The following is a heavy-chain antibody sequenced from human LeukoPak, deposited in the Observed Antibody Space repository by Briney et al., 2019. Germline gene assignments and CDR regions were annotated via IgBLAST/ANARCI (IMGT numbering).Heavy chain of an antibody. CDR2: INHSGST. CDR1: GGSFSGYY. CDR3: ADYDFWSGYYMD. V-gene: IGHV4-34*01. J-gene: IGHJ4*02. D-gene: IGHD3-3*01. Sequence: SETLSLTCAVYGGSFSGYYWSWIRQPPGKGLEWIGEINHSGSTNYNPSLKSRVTISVDTSKNQFSLKLSSVTAADTAVYHCADYDFWSGYYMDWGQGTLVTVSS.